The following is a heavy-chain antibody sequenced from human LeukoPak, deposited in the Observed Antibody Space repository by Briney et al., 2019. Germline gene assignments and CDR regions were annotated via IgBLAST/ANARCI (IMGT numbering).Heavy chain of an antibody. V-gene: IGHV3-74*01. CDR2: INSDGGST. D-gene: IGHD5-18*01. CDR3: ARSGYTYGFDY. Sequence: GGSLRLSCAASGFTFSNYWMHWVRQAPGKGLVWVSRINSDGGSTSYADSVKGRFTISRDNAKNTLFLQMNSLRAEDTAVYYCARSGYTYGFDYWGQGALVTVSS. J-gene: IGHJ4*02. CDR1: GFTFSNYW.